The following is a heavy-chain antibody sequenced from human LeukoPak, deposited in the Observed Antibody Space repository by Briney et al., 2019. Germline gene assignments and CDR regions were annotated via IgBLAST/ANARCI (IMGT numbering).Heavy chain of an antibody. J-gene: IGHJ5*02. Sequence: ASVKVSCKASGYTFTSYGISWVRQAPGQGLEWVGWMNPNSGNTGYAQKFQGRVTITRNTSISTAYMELSSLTSEDTAMYYCARMYYYDSSGDNWFDPWGQGTLVTVSS. CDR3: ARMYYYDSSGDNWFDP. CDR2: MNPNSGNT. D-gene: IGHD3-22*01. V-gene: IGHV1-8*03. CDR1: GYTFTSYG.